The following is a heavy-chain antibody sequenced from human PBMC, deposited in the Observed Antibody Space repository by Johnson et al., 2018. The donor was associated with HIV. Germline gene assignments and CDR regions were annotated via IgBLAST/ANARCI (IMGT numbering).Heavy chain of an antibody. J-gene: IGHJ3*02. V-gene: IGHV3-66*01. CDR1: GFTVSSSY. CDR2: IYSSGTT. D-gene: IGHD2-15*01. CDR3: ARALRGVVVAATLEAFDI. Sequence: VQLVESGGGVVQPGTSLRLSCAASGFTVSSSYLTWVRQAPGKGLEWVSLIYSSGTTDYADSVQGRFTISRDNSKNTLYLQMNSLRAEDTALYYCARALRGVVVAATLEAFDIWGQGTMVTVS.